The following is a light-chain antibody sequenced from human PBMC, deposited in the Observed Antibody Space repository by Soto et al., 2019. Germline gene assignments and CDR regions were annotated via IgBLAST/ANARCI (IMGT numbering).Light chain of an antibody. CDR2: GAS. V-gene: IGKV1-12*01. CDR1: QGVTSG. CDR3: QQADSFPLT. Sequence: DIQVTQSPSLVSASVEDRVSITCRASQGVTSGLAWYQQKPGKAPNLLIYGASNLQSGVPSRFSGSGSGTDFTLTISSLQPEDFATYYCQQADSFPLTFGGGTKVDIK. J-gene: IGKJ4*01.